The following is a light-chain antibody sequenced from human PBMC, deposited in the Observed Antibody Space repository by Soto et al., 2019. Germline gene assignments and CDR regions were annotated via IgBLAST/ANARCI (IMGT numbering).Light chain of an antibody. CDR3: SSFAGNNNLV. CDR2: EVS. Sequence: QSALTQPPSASGSPGQSVTISCTGTSSDVGGYNYVSWYQQHPGKAPKLMISEVSKRPSGVPDRFSGSKSGNTASLTVSGLQAEDVAEYYVSSFAGNNNLVFGGGTKLTVL. J-gene: IGLJ2*01. CDR1: SSDVGGYNY. V-gene: IGLV2-8*01.